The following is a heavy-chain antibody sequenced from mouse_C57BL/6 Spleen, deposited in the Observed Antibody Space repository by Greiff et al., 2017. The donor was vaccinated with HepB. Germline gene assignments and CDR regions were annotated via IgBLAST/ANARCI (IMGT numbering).Heavy chain of an antibody. CDR3: AVTTVVERPLAY. J-gene: IGHJ3*01. D-gene: IGHD1-1*01. Sequence: VHLVESGPELVKPGASVKISCKASGYAFSSSWMNWVKQRPGKGLEWIGRIYPGDGDTNYNGKFKGKATLTADKSSSTAYMQLSSLTSEDSAVYFCAVTTVVERPLAYGGQGTLVTVS. V-gene: IGHV1-82*01. CDR1: GYAFSSSW. CDR2: IYPGDGDT.